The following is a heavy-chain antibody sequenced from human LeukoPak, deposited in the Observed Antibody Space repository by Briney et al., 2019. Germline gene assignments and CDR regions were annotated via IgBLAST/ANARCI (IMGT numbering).Heavy chain of an antibody. J-gene: IGHJ4*02. CDR3: ARAHYYGSGSSLVDY. CDR1: GGTFSSYA. V-gene: IGHV1-69*01. Sequence: SVKVSCKASGGTFSSYATSWVRQAPGQGLEWMGGIIPIFGTANYAQKFQGRVTITADESTSTAYMELSSLRSEDTAVYYCARAHYYGSGSSLVDYWGQGTLVTVSS. D-gene: IGHD3-10*01. CDR2: IIPIFGTA.